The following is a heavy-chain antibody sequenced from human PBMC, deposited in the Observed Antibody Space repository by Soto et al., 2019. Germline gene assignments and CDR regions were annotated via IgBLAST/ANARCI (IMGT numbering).Heavy chain of an antibody. J-gene: IGHJ4*02. CDR1: GGSFSGYS. CDR3: ARDKITGRFDS. V-gene: IGHV4-34*01. Sequence: SSETLSLTCAVYGGSFSGYSWTWIRQPPGTGLEWIGEINHSGSTNYNPSLKSRVTISVDTSKNQFSLKLTSVTAADTAVYYCARDKITGRFDSWGQETQVTVSS. D-gene: IGHD2-8*02. CDR2: INHSGST.